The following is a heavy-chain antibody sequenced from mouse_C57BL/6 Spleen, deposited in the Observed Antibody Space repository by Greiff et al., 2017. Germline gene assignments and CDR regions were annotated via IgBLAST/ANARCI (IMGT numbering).Heavy chain of an antibody. V-gene: IGHV3-1*01. CDR3: ARGGWERAMDY. J-gene: IGHJ4*01. CDR1: GYSITSGYD. CDR2: ISYSGST. Sequence: EVKLVESGPGMVKPSQSLSLTCTVTGYSITSGYDWHWIRHFPGNKLEWMGYISYSGSTNYNPSLKSRISITHDTSKNHFFLKLNSVTTEDTATYYCARGGWERAMDYWGQGTSVTVSS. D-gene: IGHD3-3*01.